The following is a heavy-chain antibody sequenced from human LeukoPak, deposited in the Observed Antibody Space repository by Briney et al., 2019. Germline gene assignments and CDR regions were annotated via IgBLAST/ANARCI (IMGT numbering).Heavy chain of an antibody. V-gene: IGHV3-21*01. D-gene: IGHD1-1*01. CDR2: IRSSSTYI. J-gene: IGHJ4*02. CDR1: GFTFSSYS. Sequence: GGSLTLSCAASGFTFSSYSMDWVRQAPGKGLEWVSSIRSSSTYIHYEDSVKGRFTISRDNAKNSLYLQMNSLRAEDTAVYYCARDHDEGFDYWGQGNLGSVSS. CDR3: ARDHDEGFDY.